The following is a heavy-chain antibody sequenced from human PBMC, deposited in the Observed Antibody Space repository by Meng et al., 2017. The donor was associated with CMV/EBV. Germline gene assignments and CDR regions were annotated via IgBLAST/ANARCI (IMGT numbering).Heavy chain of an antibody. V-gene: IGHV4-34*01. CDR3: ARGSYRNYRSSYYYYGMDI. CDR1: GGSFSGYY. J-gene: IGHJ6*02. Sequence: ESLKISCAVYGGSFSGYYWSWIRQPPGKGLEWIGEINHSGSTNYNPSLKSRVTISVDTSKNQFSLKLSSVTAADTAVYYCARGSYRNYRSSYYYYGMDIWGQGTTVTVSS. D-gene: IGHD4-11*01. CDR2: INHSGST.